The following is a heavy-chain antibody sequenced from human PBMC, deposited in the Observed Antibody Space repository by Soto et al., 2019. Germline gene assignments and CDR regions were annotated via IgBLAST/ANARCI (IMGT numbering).Heavy chain of an antibody. J-gene: IGHJ4*02. Sequence: SETLSLTCAVYGGSFSGYYWSWIRQPPGKGLEWIGEINHSGSTNYNPSLKSRVTISVDTSKNQFSLKLSSVTAADTAVYYCARSGAYVFDYWGQGTLVTVSS. CDR3: ARSGAYVFDY. CDR1: GGSFSGYY. V-gene: IGHV4-34*01. CDR2: INHSGST. D-gene: IGHD3-10*01.